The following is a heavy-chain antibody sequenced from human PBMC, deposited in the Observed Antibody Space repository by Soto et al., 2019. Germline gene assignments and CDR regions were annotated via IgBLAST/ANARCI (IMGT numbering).Heavy chain of an antibody. CDR2: ISASNGDT. CDR1: GYSFPTYG. D-gene: IGHD2-15*01. J-gene: IGHJ1*01. CDR3: AQHEGLPIFSGFQY. Sequence: QVQLVQSGPEVKMPGASVKVSCKASGYSFPTYGFSWVRQAPGQGLEWVGWISASNGDTNYAQKFQGRVTMTTARATNTAYINLRSLTTDDSAGYYCAQHEGLPIFSGFQYWGQGALDTVYS. V-gene: IGHV1-18*04.